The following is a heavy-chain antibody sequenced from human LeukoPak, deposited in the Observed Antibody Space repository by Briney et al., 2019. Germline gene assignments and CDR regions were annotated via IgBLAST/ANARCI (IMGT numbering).Heavy chain of an antibody. CDR3: ARDANAFDI. J-gene: IGHJ3*02. Sequence: LSLTCAVYGGSFSGYYWSWIRQAPGKGLEWVSYISSSGSTIYYADSVKGRFTISRDNAKNSLYLQMNSLRAEDTAVYYCARDANAFDIWGQGTMVTVSS. V-gene: IGHV3-11*01. CDR2: ISSSGSTI. CDR1: GGSFSGYY.